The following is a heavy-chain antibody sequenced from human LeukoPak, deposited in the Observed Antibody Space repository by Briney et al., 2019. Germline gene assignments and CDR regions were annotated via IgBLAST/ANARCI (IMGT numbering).Heavy chain of an antibody. Sequence: GGSLRLSCAASGFTFSKYWMPWVRQAPGKGLESVSRINTDGTVTTYADSVKGRFTVSRDNADNTMFLQMNSVRDGDTAVYYCATKQWLAPPPDSWGQGTPVTVSS. CDR2: INTDGTVT. D-gene: IGHD6-19*01. CDR3: ATKQWLAPPPDS. CDR1: GFTFSKYW. V-gene: IGHV3-74*01. J-gene: IGHJ4*02.